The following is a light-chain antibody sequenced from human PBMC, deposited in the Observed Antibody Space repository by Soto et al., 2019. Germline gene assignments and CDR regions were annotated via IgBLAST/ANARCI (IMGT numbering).Light chain of an antibody. CDR3: QQHANSPWT. J-gene: IGKJ1*01. CDR2: GAS. Sequence: IVLTQSPGTLSLSPGERASLSCRASQGVSTTYLAWYQQKPGQAPRLLIYGASSRATGIPDRFSGRGSGTDFTLTISRLEPEDFAVYYCQQHANSPWTFGPGTKVDIK. V-gene: IGKV3-20*01. CDR1: QGVSTTY.